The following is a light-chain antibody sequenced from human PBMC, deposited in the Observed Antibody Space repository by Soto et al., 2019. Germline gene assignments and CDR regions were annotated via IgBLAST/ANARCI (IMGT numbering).Light chain of an antibody. CDR3: QQFNSYPPLT. Sequence: IQMTQSPSTLSASVGDRVTITCRASQSISSWLAWYQQKPGKAPKLLIYDASSLESGVPSRFSGSGSGTDFTLTISSLQPEDFATYYCQQFNSYPPLTFGGGTKVDIK. CDR1: QSISSW. V-gene: IGKV1-5*01. CDR2: DAS. J-gene: IGKJ4*01.